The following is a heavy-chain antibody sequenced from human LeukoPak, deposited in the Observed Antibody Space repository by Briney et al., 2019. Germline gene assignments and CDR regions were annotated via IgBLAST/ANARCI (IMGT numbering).Heavy chain of an antibody. D-gene: IGHD5-12*01. Sequence: PGGSLRLSCAASGCTFSSYSMNWVRQAPGKGLEWVSYISSSSTYIYYADSVKGRFTISRDNARNSLYLQMNSLRAEDTAVYYCARDPGSNSGYDYWGQGTLVTVSS. CDR1: GCTFSSYS. CDR3: ARDPGSNSGYDY. J-gene: IGHJ4*02. V-gene: IGHV3-21*01. CDR2: ISSSSTYI.